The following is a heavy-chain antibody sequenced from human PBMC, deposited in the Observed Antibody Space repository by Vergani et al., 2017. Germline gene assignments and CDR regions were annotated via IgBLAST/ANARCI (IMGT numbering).Heavy chain of an antibody. CDR2: IYPGDSDT. D-gene: IGHD3-10*01. Sequence: EVQLVQSGAEVKKPGESLRISCKRSGYSFTSYWISWVRQMPGKGLEWMGIIYPGDSDTRYSPSFQGQVTISADKSISTAYLQWSSLKASDTAMYYCARVKNKSYGSGSYFFDYWGQGTLVTVSS. CDR1: GYSFTSYW. V-gene: IGHV5-51*01. J-gene: IGHJ4*02. CDR3: ARVKNKSYGSGSYFFDY.